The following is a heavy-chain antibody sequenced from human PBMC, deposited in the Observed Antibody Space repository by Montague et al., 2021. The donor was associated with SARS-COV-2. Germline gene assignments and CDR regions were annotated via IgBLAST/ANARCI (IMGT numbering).Heavy chain of an antibody. CDR1: GFPFSSYE. Sequence: SLRLSYAGSGFPFSSYELNWIRQAPGKGLEWVSYIGSTGTTIYYADSVKDRFTISRDNAKNSLYLQLNRLRVDDTAVYYCARDAGATGGQYAFDLWGQGKMVTVSS. CDR3: ARDAGATGGQYAFDL. D-gene: IGHD3-10*01. V-gene: IGHV3-48*03. J-gene: IGHJ3*01. CDR2: IGSTGTTI.